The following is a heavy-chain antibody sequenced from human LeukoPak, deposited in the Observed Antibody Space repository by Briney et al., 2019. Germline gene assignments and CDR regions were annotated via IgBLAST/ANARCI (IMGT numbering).Heavy chain of an antibody. V-gene: IGHV3-21*01. CDR2: ISSSARYM. CDR3: ARGGVGLVIIPGWEYDYYGLDV. D-gene: IGHD3/OR15-3a*01. J-gene: IGHJ6*02. CDR1: GCTLSTYS. Sequence: GGSLRLSCAASGCTLSTYSMNWVRQAAGKGLEWVSSISSSARYMYYADSVKGRFTISRDNAKNSLYLQMNSLRAEDTAVYYCARGGVGLVIIPGWEYDYYGLDVWGQGTTVTVSS.